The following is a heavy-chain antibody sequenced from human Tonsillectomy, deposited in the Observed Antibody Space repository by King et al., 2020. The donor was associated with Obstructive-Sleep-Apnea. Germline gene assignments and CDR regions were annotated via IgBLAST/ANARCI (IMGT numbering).Heavy chain of an antibody. J-gene: IGHJ4*02. Sequence: VQLVESGGALVQPGGSLRLSCSTSGFKFTDHWMSWVRQAPGKGLEWVAHIREDASDKYYVESVKGRFTISRDNLRNSLHLQMKSLRVEDTALYYCARVGVREGTKGWTGFDSWGQGTLVTVSS. CDR3: ARVGVREGTKGWTGFDS. CDR1: GFKFTDHW. D-gene: IGHD3-16*01. V-gene: IGHV3-7*03. CDR2: IREDASDK.